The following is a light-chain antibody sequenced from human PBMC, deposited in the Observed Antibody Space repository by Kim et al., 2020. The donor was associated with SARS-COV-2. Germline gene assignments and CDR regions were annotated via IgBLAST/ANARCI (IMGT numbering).Light chain of an antibody. CDR2: DSN. Sequence: GQKVTISCSGSSSNVGTYHTSGYQQVPGTAPKLLIYDSNKRPSGIPDRFSGSKSGTSATLGITGLQTGDEADYYCGTWDSTLSAVLFGRGTQLTVL. CDR1: SSNVGTYH. V-gene: IGLV1-51*01. J-gene: IGLJ7*01. CDR3: GTWDSTLSAVL.